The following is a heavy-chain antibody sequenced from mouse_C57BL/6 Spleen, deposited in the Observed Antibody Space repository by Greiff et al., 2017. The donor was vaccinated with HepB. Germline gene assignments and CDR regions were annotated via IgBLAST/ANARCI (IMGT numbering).Heavy chain of an antibody. Sequence: LQESGAELVKPGASVKISCKASGYAFSSYWMNWVKQRPGKGLEWIGQIYPGDGDTNYNGKFKGKATLTADKSSSTAYMQLGSLTSEDSAVYFCARRNYGSSLDYWGQGTTLTVSS. J-gene: IGHJ2*01. CDR2: IYPGDGDT. V-gene: IGHV1-80*01. CDR1: GYAFSSYW. D-gene: IGHD1-1*01. CDR3: ARRNYGSSLDY.